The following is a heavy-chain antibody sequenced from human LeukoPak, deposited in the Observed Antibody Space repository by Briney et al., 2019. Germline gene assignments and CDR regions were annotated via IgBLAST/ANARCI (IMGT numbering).Heavy chain of an antibody. CDR2: INAANGNT. CDR1: GHSFTNFA. CDR3: ARDQRRYYDFEGAFDP. J-gene: IGHJ5*02. Sequence: ASVKVSCKASGHSFTNFAMHWVRQAPEQRLEWMGWINAANGNTRYSQEFQGRVTITGDTSASTAYMELSSLRSEDTAVYYCARDQRRYYDFEGAFDPWGQGTLVTASS. D-gene: IGHD3-3*01. V-gene: IGHV1-3*01.